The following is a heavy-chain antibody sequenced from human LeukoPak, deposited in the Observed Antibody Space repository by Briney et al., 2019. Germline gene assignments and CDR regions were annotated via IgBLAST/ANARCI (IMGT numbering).Heavy chain of an antibody. CDR2: ISSSRSYI. CDR3: ARPYGSGSRFDY. D-gene: IGHD3-10*01. Sequence: GGSLRLSCAASGFTFSTFTMNWVRQAPGKGLEWVSSISSSRSYIYYADSVKGRFTISRDNAKNSLYLQMDSLRAEDTAVYYCARPYGSGSRFDYWGQGTLVTVSS. V-gene: IGHV3-21*04. CDR1: GFTFSTFT. J-gene: IGHJ4*02.